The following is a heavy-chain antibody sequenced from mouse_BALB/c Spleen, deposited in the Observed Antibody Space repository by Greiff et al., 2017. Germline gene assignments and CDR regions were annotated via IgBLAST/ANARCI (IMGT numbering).Heavy chain of an antibody. Sequence: EVQLQQSGAELVKPGASVKLSCTASGFNIKDTYMHWVKQRPEQGLEWIGRIDPANGNTKYDPKFQGKATITADTSSNTAYLQLSSLTSEDTAVYYCASGKVITTVVDYWGQGTTLTVSS. CDR2: IDPANGNT. CDR1: GFNIKDTY. J-gene: IGHJ2*01. CDR3: ASGKVITTVVDY. D-gene: IGHD1-1*01. V-gene: IGHV14-3*02.